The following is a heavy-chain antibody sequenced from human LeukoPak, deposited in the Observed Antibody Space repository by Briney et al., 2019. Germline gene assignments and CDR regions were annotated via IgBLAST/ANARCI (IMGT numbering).Heavy chain of an antibody. V-gene: IGHV3-23*01. J-gene: IGHJ4*02. D-gene: IGHD6-19*01. CDR1: GFTFSTSA. CDR2: ISGSGGST. Sequence: GGSLRLSCVVSGFTFSTSAMSWVRQAPGKGLEWVSVISGSGGSTYYADSVKGRFTISRDNSKNTLYLQMNSLRAEDTAVYYCAKTKAVRFRIEVAGAFDYWGQGTLVTVSS. CDR3: AKTKAVRFRIEVAGAFDY.